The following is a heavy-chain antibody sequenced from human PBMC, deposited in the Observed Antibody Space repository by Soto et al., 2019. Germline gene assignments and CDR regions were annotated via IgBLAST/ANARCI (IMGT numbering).Heavy chain of an antibody. V-gene: IGHV4-59*01. CDR2: IHYSGTT. D-gene: IGHD2-8*01. Sequence: PSETLSLTCSVSGTSISSYYWSWIRQPPGKGLEWIANIHYSGTTNYNPSLASRVTLSVDTSKNQFSLKMTSVTAADRAMYFCARYNSYAIDYWGRGTLVTVSS. CDR1: GTSISSYY. J-gene: IGHJ4*02. CDR3: ARYNSYAIDY.